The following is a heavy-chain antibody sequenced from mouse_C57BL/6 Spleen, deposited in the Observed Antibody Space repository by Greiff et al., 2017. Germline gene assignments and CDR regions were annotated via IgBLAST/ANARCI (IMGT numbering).Heavy chain of an antibody. Sequence: EVKLVESGGDLVKPGGSLKLSCAASGFTFSSYGMSWVRQTPDKRLEWVATISSGGSYTYYPDSVKGRFTISRDNAKNTLYLQMSSLKSEDTAMCYCARHKYGGSYYFDYWGQGTTLTVSS. CDR3: ARHKYGGSYYFDY. J-gene: IGHJ2*01. CDR2: ISSGGSYT. D-gene: IGHD1-1*01. V-gene: IGHV5-6*01. CDR1: GFTFSSYG.